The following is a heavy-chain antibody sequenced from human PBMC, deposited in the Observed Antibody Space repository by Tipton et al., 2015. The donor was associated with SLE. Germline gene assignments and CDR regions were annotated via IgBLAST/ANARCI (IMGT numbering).Heavy chain of an antibody. CDR3: AKDDCSGGSCHFDY. CDR1: GFTFDDYA. J-gene: IGHJ4*02. CDR2: ISWNSGSI. D-gene: IGHD2-15*01. V-gene: IGHV3-9*01. Sequence: SLRLSCAASGFTFDDYAMHWVRQAPGKGLEWVSGISWNSGSIGSADSVKGRFTISRDNAKNSLYLQMNSLRAEDTALYYCAKDDCSGGSCHFDYWGQGTLVTVSS.